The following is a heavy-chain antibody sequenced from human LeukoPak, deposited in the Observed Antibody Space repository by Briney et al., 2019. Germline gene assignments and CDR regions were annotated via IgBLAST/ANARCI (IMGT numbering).Heavy chain of an antibody. Sequence: SVKVSCKASGGTFSSYAISWVRRAPGQGLEWMGRIIPIFGTANYAQKFQGRVTITTDESTSTAYMELSSLRSEDTAVYYCARDSGYSSSWYPKMAYYFDYWGQGTLVTVSS. J-gene: IGHJ4*02. CDR1: GGTFSSYA. CDR2: IIPIFGTA. D-gene: IGHD6-13*01. CDR3: ARDSGYSSSWYPKMAYYFDY. V-gene: IGHV1-69*05.